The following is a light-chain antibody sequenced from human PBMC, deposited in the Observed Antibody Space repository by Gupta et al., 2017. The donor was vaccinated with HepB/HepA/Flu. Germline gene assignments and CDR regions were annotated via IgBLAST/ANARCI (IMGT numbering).Light chain of an antibody. CDR3: MQALQALRT. J-gene: IGKJ4*01. CDR2: LGS. V-gene: IGKV2-28*01. CDR1: QSLLYCDGNNY. Sequence: IVLTQSPLSLPVTPGEAASISCRSSQSLLYCDGNNYLDWYLQRPGQSPQLLIYLGSNRASGVPDRFSGSGSGTDFTLKISRVEAEDVGVYYCMQALQALRTIGGGTKVEI.